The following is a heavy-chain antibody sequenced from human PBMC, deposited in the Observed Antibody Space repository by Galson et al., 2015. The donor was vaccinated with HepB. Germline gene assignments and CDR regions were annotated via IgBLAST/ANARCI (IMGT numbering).Heavy chain of an antibody. D-gene: IGHD2-2*02. CDR2: VSYDGSNK. CDR3: AKGIRYCSSTSCYTETSRHYYGMDV. Sequence: SLRLSCAASGFTFSSYGMHWVRQAPGEGLEWVAVVSYDGSNKYYADSVKGRFTISRDNSKNTLYLQMNSLRAEDTAVYYCAKGIRYCSSTSCYTETSRHYYGMDVWGQGTTVTGS. CDR1: GFTFSSYG. J-gene: IGHJ6*02. V-gene: IGHV3-30*18.